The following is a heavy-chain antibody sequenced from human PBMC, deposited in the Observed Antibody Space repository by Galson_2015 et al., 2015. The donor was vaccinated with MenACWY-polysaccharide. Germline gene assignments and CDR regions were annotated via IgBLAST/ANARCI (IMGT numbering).Heavy chain of an antibody. CDR3: ARGFQCSFDN. V-gene: IGHV3-7*01. Sequence: SLRLSCAASGFTFSNYWMNWVRQAPGKGLEWVANMNQDGSDKRYAESVRGRFTISRDNGKSSLFMQMISLRAEDTASYYCARGFQCSFDNWGQGSLVTVSS. J-gene: IGHJ4*02. CDR2: MNQDGSDK. D-gene: IGHD6-13*01. CDR1: GFTFSNYW.